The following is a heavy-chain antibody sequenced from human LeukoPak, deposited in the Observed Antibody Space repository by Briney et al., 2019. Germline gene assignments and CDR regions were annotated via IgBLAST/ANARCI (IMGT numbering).Heavy chain of an antibody. J-gene: IGHJ5*02. Sequence: SETLSLTCTVSGGSISGYYWSWIRQPPGKGLEWIGYIYYSGSTNYNPSLKSRVTISVDTSKNQFSLKLSSVTAADTAVYYCARQALLWFGELFTWFDPWGQGTLVTVSS. CDR1: GGSISGYY. V-gene: IGHV4-59*08. CDR2: IYYSGST. CDR3: ARQALLWFGELFTWFDP. D-gene: IGHD3-10*01.